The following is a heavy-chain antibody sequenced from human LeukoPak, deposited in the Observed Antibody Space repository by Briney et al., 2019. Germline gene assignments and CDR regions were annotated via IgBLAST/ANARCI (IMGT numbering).Heavy chain of an antibody. J-gene: IGHJ4*02. CDR3: ATLSVVAVPAELN. Sequence: GGSLRLSCAASGFIFSNYGMSWVRQASGKGLEWVSYISSSGTNIYYADSVKGRFTISRDNAKNSLYLQMNSLRAEDTAVYYCATLSVVAVPAELNWGQGTLVTVSS. CDR2: ISSSGTNI. CDR1: GFIFSNYG. D-gene: IGHD2-15*01. V-gene: IGHV3-11*01.